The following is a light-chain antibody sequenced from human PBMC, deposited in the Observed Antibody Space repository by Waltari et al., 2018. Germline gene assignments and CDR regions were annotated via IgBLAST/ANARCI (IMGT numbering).Light chain of an antibody. V-gene: IGLV2-11*01. CDR3: CSYAGSYTYWV. CDR1: SSDIGAYNY. CDR2: DVT. J-gene: IGLJ3*02. Sequence: QSALTQPRSVSGSPGQSVTISCTGTSSDIGAYNYVSWYQQYPGKAPELMIYDVTKRPSGVPDRFSGAKYGNTASLTISGLQAEDEADYYCCSYAGSYTYWVFGGGTKLTVL.